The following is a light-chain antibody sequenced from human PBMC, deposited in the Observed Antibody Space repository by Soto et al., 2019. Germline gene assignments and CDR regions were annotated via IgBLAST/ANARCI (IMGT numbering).Light chain of an antibody. CDR3: QQIYSAPLT. CDR1: QSITTY. V-gene: IGKV1-39*01. J-gene: IGKJ4*01. CDR2: AAS. Sequence: DIXXTQSPSSLSASVGDRVTITCRASQSITTYLNWYRQKPGKAPKLLIYAASSLQSGVPSRFSGSGSETEFTLSISSLQPEDFATYFCQQIYSAPLTFGGGTKVEIK.